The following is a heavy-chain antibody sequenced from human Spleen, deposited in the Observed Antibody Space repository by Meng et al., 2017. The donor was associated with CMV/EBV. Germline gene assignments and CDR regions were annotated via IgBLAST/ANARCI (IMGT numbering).Heavy chain of an antibody. D-gene: IGHD2-15*01. CDR1: GFTFSSYS. CDR2: IYSGGST. V-gene: IGHV3-23*03. CDR3: AKAACSSGSCYSNF. Sequence: GESLKISCAASGFTFSSYSMNWVRQAPGKGLEWVSVIYSGGSTYYADSVKGRFTISRDNSKNTLYLRMNSQRADDTAVYYCAKAACSSGSCYSNFWGQGTLVTVSS. J-gene: IGHJ4*02.